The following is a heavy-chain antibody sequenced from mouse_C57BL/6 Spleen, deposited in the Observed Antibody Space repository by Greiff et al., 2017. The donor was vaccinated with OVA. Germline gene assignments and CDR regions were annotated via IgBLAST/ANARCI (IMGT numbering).Heavy chain of an antibody. Sequence: VQLQQSGAELVKPGASVKLSCKASGYTFTEYTIHWVKQRSGQGLEWIGWFYPGSGSIKYNEKFKDKATLTADKSSSTFYMELSRLTSEDSAVYFCARDEELRGYGSSSWFAYWGQGTLVTVSA. J-gene: IGHJ3*01. CDR1: GYTFTEYT. CDR2: FYPGSGSI. D-gene: IGHD1-1*01. CDR3: ARDEELRGYGSSSWFAY. V-gene: IGHV1-62-2*01.